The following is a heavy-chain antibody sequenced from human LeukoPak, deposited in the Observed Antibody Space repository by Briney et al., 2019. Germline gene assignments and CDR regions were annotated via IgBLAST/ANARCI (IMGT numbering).Heavy chain of an antibody. CDR2: INPNSGGT. Sequence: ASVKVSCKASGYTFTGHFVHWVRQAPGQGLEWMGWINPNSGGTNYAQNFQGRVTMTRDTSISTAYMELSRLRSDDTAVYYCAVWSGFSDFWSGPGDYWGQGVLVTVSS. CDR1: GYTFTGHF. CDR3: AVWSGFSDFWSGPGDY. J-gene: IGHJ4*02. D-gene: IGHD3-3*01. V-gene: IGHV1-2*02.